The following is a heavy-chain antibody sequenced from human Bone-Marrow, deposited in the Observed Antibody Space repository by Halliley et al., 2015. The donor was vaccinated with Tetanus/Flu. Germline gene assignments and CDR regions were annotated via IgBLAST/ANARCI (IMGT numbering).Heavy chain of an antibody. J-gene: IGHJ5*02. Sequence: LRLSCTVSGGFIRSGGYYWSWIRQHPGKGLEWIGNIYYSGSTYYNPSLKSRVTISVDTSKNQFSLKLSSVTAADTAVYYCARGVGNNWFDPWGQGTLVTFSS. CDR2: IYYSGST. CDR1: GGFIRSGGYY. CDR3: ARGVGNNWFDP. D-gene: IGHD3-3*01. V-gene: IGHV4-31*03.